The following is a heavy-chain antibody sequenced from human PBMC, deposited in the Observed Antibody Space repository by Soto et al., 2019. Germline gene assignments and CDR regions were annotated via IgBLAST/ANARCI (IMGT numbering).Heavy chain of an antibody. CDR3: ARWGCSGTNCNLNQRSYDL. D-gene: IGHD2-15*01. J-gene: IGHJ4*02. Sequence: QVQLVESGGGVVQPGMSLRLSCAASGFIFNEYGMHWVRQAPGQGLEWVAVIWYDGSNKYYADFVKGRFTISRDNSKNTMSLQINNLRAEDTAVYYCARWGCSGTNCNLNQRSYDLWGQGTLVTVSS. CDR1: GFIFNEYG. CDR2: IWYDGSNK. V-gene: IGHV3-33*03.